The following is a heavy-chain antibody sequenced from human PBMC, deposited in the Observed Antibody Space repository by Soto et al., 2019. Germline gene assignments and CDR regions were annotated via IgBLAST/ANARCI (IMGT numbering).Heavy chain of an antibody. J-gene: IGHJ4*02. CDR3: ARGPVTTGY. CDR1: GFTFSSYS. D-gene: IGHD4-4*01. V-gene: IGHV3-48*01. CDR2: ISSSSSTI. Sequence: PGGSLRLSCAASGFTFSSYSMNWVRQAPGKGLEWVSYISSSSSTIYYADSVKGRFTISRDNAKNSLYLQMNSLRAEDTAVYYCARGPVTTGYWGQGTLVTVSS.